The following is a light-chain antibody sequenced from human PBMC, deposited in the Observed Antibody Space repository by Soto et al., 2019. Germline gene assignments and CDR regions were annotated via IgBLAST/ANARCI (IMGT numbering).Light chain of an antibody. Sequence: IQMTQSPSSLSASVGDRVTITCRASQTISIFLNWYQQKPGKAPKLLIYGASTLQGGVPSRFSGSGSGTDLTLTISRLQPEDFATYYCQRSYGSPPWTFGQGTKVDIK. V-gene: IGKV1-39*01. J-gene: IGKJ1*01. CDR2: GAS. CDR1: QTISIF. CDR3: QRSYGSPPWT.